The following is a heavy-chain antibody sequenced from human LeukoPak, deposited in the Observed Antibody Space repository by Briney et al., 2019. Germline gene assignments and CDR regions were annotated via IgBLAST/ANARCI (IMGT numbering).Heavy chain of an antibody. Sequence: EGSLRLSCAASRFTFDDYGMSWVRQAPEKGLEWVSGIDWNGGSTGYADSVKGRFAISRDNAKNSLYLQMNSLRAEDTALYYCARARGSSTTYYYHYMDVWGKGTTVTVSS. CDR2: IDWNGGST. J-gene: IGHJ6*03. V-gene: IGHV3-20*04. CDR3: ARARGSSTTYYYHYMDV. CDR1: RFTFDDYG. D-gene: IGHD6-6*01.